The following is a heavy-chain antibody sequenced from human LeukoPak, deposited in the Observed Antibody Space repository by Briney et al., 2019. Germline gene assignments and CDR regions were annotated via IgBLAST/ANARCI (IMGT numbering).Heavy chain of an antibody. CDR3: AKDLQLLWFGEFVDY. CDR1: GFTFSTYA. J-gene: IGHJ4*02. CDR2: ISGSGEST. D-gene: IGHD3-10*01. V-gene: IGHV3-23*01. Sequence: GGSLRLSCATSGFTFSTYAMSWVRQAPGKGLEWVSTISGSGESTYYADSVKGWLTISRDNSNNTLYLQMNSLRAEDTAVYYCAKDLQLLWFGEFVDYWGQGTLVTVSS.